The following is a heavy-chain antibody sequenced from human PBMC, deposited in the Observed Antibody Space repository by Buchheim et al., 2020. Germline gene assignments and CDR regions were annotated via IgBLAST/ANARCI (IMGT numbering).Heavy chain of an antibody. CDR1: GFTFSKYW. CDR3: EAPEFDY. J-gene: IGHJ4*02. V-gene: IGHV3-74*01. Sequence: EVQLVESGGGLVQPGGSLRLSCAASGFTFSKYWMHWVRQAPGKGLVWVARIKSDGTSTSYADSVKGRFTISRDNAKNTLYLQMNRRRSEDTAVYYCEAPEFDYWGRGTL. CDR2: IKSDGTST.